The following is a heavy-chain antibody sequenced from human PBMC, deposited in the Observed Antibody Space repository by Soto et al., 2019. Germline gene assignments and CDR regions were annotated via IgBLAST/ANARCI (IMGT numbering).Heavy chain of an antibody. D-gene: IGHD2-2*01. Sequence: SLTCTVSGGSISSGDYYWSWVRQPPGKGLEWIGEIYRSGSTNYNPSLKSRVTISVDKSKNQFSLKLSSVTAADTAVYYCARGMDCSSTSCYYSYYYGMDVWGQGTTVTVSS. CDR1: GGSISSGDYY. J-gene: IGHJ6*02. V-gene: IGHV4-4*02. CDR3: ARGMDCSSTSCYYSYYYGMDV. CDR2: IYRSGST.